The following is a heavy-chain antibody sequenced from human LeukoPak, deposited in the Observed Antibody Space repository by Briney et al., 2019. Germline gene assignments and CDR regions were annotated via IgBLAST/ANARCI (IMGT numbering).Heavy chain of an antibody. D-gene: IGHD3-10*01. J-gene: IGHJ3*02. CDR2: IYHSGST. CDR1: GYSISSGYY. Sequence: SETLSLTCAVSGYSISSGYYWGWIRQPPGKGLEWIGSIYHSGSTYYNPSLKSRVTISVDTSKNQFPLKLSSVTAADTAVYYCARRPGEVRGVIIPGAFDIWGQGTMVTVSS. CDR3: ARRPGEVRGVIIPGAFDI. V-gene: IGHV4-38-2*01.